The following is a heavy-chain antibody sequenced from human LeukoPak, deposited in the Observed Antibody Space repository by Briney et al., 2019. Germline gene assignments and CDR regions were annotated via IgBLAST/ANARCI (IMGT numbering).Heavy chain of an antibody. Sequence: SETLSLTCTASGGSITSSYWTWIRQPPGKGLEWIGYIYYSGDVNYNPSLKSRATISLDTSKNQFSLNLRSVTAADTAVYYCTKTARVPTDWGQGTLVTVSS. J-gene: IGHJ4*02. CDR2: IYYSGDV. V-gene: IGHV4-59*01. CDR3: TKTARVPTD. CDR1: GGSITSSY. D-gene: IGHD1-14*01.